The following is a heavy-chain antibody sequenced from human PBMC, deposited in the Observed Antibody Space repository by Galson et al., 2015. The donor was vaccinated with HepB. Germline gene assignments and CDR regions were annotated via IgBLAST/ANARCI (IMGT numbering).Heavy chain of an antibody. CDR2: IIPIFGTP. Sequence: SVKVSCKASGGTFSSYAISWVRQAPGQGLEWMGGIIPIFGTPNYAQKFQGRVMIAADESTAYVELSSLRSEDTAVYYCAREVAPDYGDYEVVGFDPWGQGTLVTVSS. V-gene: IGHV1-69*13. CDR3: AREVAPDYGDYEVVGFDP. CDR1: GGTFSSYA. D-gene: IGHD4-17*01. J-gene: IGHJ5*02.